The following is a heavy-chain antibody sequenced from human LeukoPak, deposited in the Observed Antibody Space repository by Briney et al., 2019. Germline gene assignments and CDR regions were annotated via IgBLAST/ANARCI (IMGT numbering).Heavy chain of an antibody. CDR2: IIPILGIA. V-gene: IGHV1-69*04. CDR1: GGTFSSYA. CDR3: ARGDYGDFHFDY. Sequence: SVKVSCKASGGTFSSYAISWVRQAPGQGLEWMGRIIPILGIANYAQKFRGRVTITADKSTSTAYMELSSLRSEDTAVYYCARGDYGDFHFDYWGQGTLVTVSS. J-gene: IGHJ4*02. D-gene: IGHD4-17*01.